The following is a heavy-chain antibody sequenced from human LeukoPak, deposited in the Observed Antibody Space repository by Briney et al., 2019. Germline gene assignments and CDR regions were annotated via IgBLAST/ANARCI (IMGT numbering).Heavy chain of an antibody. V-gene: IGHV3-48*01. D-gene: IGHD1-26*01. CDR1: GFTFNTYN. CDR2: ISSSSSTI. Sequence: GGSLRLSCAASGFTFNTYNMNWVRQAPGKGLEWVSYISSSSSTIYYADSVKGRFTISRDNAKNSLFMQMDSLRAEDTAVYYCARDYFDIVGATVPFDYWGQGVLVTVSS. CDR3: ARDYFDIVGATVPFDY. J-gene: IGHJ4*02.